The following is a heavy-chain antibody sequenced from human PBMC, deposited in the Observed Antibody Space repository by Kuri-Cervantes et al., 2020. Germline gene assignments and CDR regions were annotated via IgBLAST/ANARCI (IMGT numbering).Heavy chain of an antibody. Sequence: GESLKISCAASGLTFSSYGMHWVRQAPGKGLEWVAVISFDGSHRYSADSVKGRFTISRDNSKNTLYLQMNSLRAEDTAVYYCARDPSYHSSGYYYYYYGMDVWGQGTTVTVSS. CDR1: GLTFSSYG. CDR3: ARDPSYHSSGYYYYYYGMDV. J-gene: IGHJ6*02. D-gene: IGHD3-22*01. V-gene: IGHV3-30*03. CDR2: ISFDGSHR.